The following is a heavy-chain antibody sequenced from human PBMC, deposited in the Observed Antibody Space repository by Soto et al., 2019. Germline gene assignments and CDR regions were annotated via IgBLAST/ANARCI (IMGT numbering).Heavy chain of an antibody. V-gene: IGHV3-11*01. D-gene: IGHD3-22*01. CDR3: ARLDGNDYDSSGYYYYYYGMDV. Sequence: QVQLVESGGGLVKPGGSLRLSCAASGFTFSDYYMSWIRQAPGKGLEWVSYISSSGSTIYYADSVKGRFTISRENAKNSLYLQMNSLRAEDTAVYYCARLDGNDYDSSGYYYYYYGMDVWGQGTTVTVSS. CDR1: GFTFSDYY. J-gene: IGHJ6*02. CDR2: ISSSGSTI.